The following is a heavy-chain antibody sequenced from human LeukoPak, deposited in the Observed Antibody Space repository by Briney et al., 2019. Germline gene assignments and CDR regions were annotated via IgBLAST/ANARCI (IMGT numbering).Heavy chain of an antibody. J-gene: IGHJ4*02. CDR2: INPNSGGT. CDR3: ARALYSGYDGIDY. D-gene: IGHD5-12*01. CDR1: GYTFTGYY. Sequence: ASVKVSCKASGYTFTGYYTHWVRQAPGQGLEWMGWINPNSGGTNYAQKFQGWVTMTRDTSISTAYMELSRLRSDDTAVYYCARALYSGYDGIDYWGQGTLVTVSS. V-gene: IGHV1-2*04.